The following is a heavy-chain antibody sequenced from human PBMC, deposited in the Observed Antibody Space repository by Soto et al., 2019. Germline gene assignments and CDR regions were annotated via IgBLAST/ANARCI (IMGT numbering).Heavy chain of an antibody. V-gene: IGHV5-10-1*01. CDR3: ARQHDYGDPPGY. J-gene: IGHJ4*02. D-gene: IGHD4-17*01. CDR1: GYSFTSYW. CDR2: IDPSDSYT. Sequence: LGESLKISCKGSGYSFTSYWISWVRQMPGKGLEWMGRIDPSDSYTNYSPSFQGHVTISADKSISTAYLQWSSLKASDTAMYYCARQHDYGDPPGYWGQGTLVTVSS.